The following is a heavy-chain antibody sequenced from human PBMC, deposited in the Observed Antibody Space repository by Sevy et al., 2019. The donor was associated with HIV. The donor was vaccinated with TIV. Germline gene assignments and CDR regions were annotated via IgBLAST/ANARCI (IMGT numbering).Heavy chain of an antibody. Sequence: GGSLRLSCAASGLTVSSNFMSWVRQAPGKGLEWVSVIYIGGSTYYADSVKGRLTISRDNSTNTLYLQMNSLRAEDTAVYFCARGKHISDYYGSFDYWGQGTLVTVSS. CDR1: GLTVSSNF. D-gene: IGHD3-3*01. CDR3: ARGKHISDYYGSFDY. CDR2: IYIGGST. J-gene: IGHJ4*02. V-gene: IGHV3-53*01.